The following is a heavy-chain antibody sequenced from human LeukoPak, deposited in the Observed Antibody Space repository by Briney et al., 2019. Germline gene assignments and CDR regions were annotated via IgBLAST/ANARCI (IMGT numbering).Heavy chain of an antibody. CDR2: IYDSGST. J-gene: IGHJ4*02. CDR1: GGSISSYY. Sequence: SETLSLTCTVSGGSISSYYWSWIRQPPGRGLEWIGYIYDSGSTNYNPSLKSRVTISVDTSKNQFSLKLSSVTAADTAVYYCARDVGYCSSTSCYTRFDYWGQGTLVTVSS. D-gene: IGHD2-2*02. CDR3: ARDVGYCSSTSCYTRFDY. V-gene: IGHV4-59*01.